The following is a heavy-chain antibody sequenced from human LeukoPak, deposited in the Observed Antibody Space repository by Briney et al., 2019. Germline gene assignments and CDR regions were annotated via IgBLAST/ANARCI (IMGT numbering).Heavy chain of an antibody. CDR2: INHSGST. V-gene: IGHV4-34*01. CDR3: ARGRRITMIVVVTLNWFDP. D-gene: IGHD3-22*01. J-gene: IGHJ5*02. Sequence: SETLSLTCAVYGGSFSGYYWSWIRQPPGKGLEWIGEINHSGSTNYNPSLKSRVTISVDTSKNQFSLKLSSVTAADTAVYYCARGRRITMIVVVTLNWFDPWGQGTLVTVSS. CDR1: GGSFSGYY.